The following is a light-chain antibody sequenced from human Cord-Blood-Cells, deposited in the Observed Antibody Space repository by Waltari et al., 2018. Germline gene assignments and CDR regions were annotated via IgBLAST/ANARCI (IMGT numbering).Light chain of an antibody. Sequence: QPVLTQPLSASGTAGQRLTLSWSGSNPDLGRETVNWYQQLPGTAPKLLIYSNNQRPSGVPDRFSGSKSGTAASLAISGLQSEDEADYYCAAWDDSLTGPVFGGGTKLTVL. V-gene: IGLV1-44*01. CDR2: SNN. CDR3: AAWDDSLTGPV. CDR1: NPDLGRET. J-gene: IGLJ3*02.